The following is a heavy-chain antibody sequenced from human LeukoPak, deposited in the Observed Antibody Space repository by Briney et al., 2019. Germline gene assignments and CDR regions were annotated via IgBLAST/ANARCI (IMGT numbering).Heavy chain of an antibody. CDR3: ARVRTTVTTRRSNWFDP. V-gene: IGHV1-8*01. Sequence: ASVKVSCKASGYTFTSYDINWVRQATGQGLEWMGWMNPNSGNTGYAQKFQGRATMTRNTSISTAYMELSSLRSEDTAVYYCARVRTTVTTRRSNWFDPWGQGTLVTVSS. D-gene: IGHD4-17*01. CDR2: MNPNSGNT. J-gene: IGHJ5*02. CDR1: GYTFTSYD.